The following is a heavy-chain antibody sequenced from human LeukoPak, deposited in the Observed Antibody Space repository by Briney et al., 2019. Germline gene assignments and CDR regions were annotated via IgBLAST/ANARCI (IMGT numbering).Heavy chain of an antibody. CDR3: ARPYYYDSRIDP. J-gene: IGHJ5*02. Sequence: SQTLSLTCTVSGGSISSGDCYWSWIRQPPGKGLEWIAYMYYSGSTYYNPSLKSRVTMSADTSKNQLSLKLSSVTAADTAVYYCARPYYYDSRIDPWGQGILVTVSS. V-gene: IGHV4-30-4*01. D-gene: IGHD3-22*01. CDR2: MYYSGST. CDR1: GGSISSGDCY.